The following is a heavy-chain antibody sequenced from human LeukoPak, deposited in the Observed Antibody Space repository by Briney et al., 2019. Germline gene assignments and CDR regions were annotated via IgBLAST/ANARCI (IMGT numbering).Heavy chain of an antibody. V-gene: IGHV4-59*01. Sequence: KSSETLSLTCTVSGGSINNYYWSWIRQPPGKGLEWIGYIYYSGSTNYNPSLKRRVTISVDTSKNQFSLKLSSVTAADTAVYYCARGGITIFGVVIKGFDPWGQGTLVTVPS. CDR3: ARGGITIFGVVIKGFDP. D-gene: IGHD3-3*01. CDR2: IYYSGST. CDR1: GGSINNYY. J-gene: IGHJ5*02.